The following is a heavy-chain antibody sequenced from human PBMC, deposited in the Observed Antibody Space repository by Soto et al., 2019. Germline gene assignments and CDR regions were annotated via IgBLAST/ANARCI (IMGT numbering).Heavy chain of an antibody. V-gene: IGHV5-51*01. CDR1: GYSFTTYW. Sequence: GESLKISCNGSGYSFTTYWIGWVRQMPGKGLEWMGIIYPGGSDTRYSPSFQGQVTISADKSISTAYLQWSSLKASDTAMYYCARHKREGARTLDVWGQGTTVTVSS. D-gene: IGHD6-6*01. J-gene: IGHJ6*02. CDR3: ARHKREGARTLDV. CDR2: IYPGGSDT.